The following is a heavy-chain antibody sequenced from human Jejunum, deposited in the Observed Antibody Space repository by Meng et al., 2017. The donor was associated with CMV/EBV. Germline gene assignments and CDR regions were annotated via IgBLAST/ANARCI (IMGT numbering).Heavy chain of an antibody. CDR2: FGAGGGST. Sequence: GSLILFCTASGFTFSNYAMNGLRRAAGEGIEWISHFGAGGGSTFYTNSVGSRFTISRDNSKSTLYLQMNSLRAEDTAVYYCTKDPDWWGQGTLVTVSS. J-gene: IGHJ4*02. CDR3: TKDPDW. V-gene: IGHV3-23*01. CDR1: GFTFSNYA.